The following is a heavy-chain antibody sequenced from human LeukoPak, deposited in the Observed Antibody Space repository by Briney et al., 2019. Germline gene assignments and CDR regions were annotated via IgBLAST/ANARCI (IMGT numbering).Heavy chain of an antibody. CDR3: ASGKYFYDDSASVNRASRTAFHI. J-gene: IGHJ3*02. V-gene: IGHV4-59*12. Sequence: PSQTLSLTCSVSTDSTAGYYWGWIRQSPGRAPEWLAYVYRSGQSDYNSSLRGRVTVSLDRSKTQVSLSLRSLTAADTAVYYCASGKYFYDDSASVNRASRTAFHIWAQGTMVVASS. D-gene: IGHD3-3*01. CDR2: VYRSGQS. CDR1: TDSTAGYY.